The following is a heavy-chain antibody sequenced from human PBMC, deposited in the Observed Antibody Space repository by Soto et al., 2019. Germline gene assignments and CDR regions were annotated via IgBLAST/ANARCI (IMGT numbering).Heavy chain of an antibody. V-gene: IGHV1-69*01. CDR3: ARGNEAEYSYGSGYFDY. J-gene: IGHJ4*02. D-gene: IGHD5-18*01. CDR1: GGTFSSYA. Sequence: QVQLVQSGAEVKKPGSSVKVSCKASGGTFSSYAVSWVRQAPGQGLEWMGGIIPIFGTANYAQKFQGRVTITADESTSTAYMELSSLRSEDTAVYYCARGNEAEYSYGSGYFDYWGQGTLVTVSS. CDR2: IIPIFGTA.